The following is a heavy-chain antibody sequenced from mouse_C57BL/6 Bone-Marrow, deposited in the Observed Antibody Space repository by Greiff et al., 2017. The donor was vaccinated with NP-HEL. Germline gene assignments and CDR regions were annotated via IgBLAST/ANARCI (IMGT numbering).Heavy chain of an antibody. CDR2: IDPANGNT. CDR3: ARKAEDYSNYGY. V-gene: IGHV14-3*01. Sequence: VQLQQSVAELVRPGASVKLSCTASGFNIKNTYMNWVKQRPEQGLEWIGRIDPANGNTKYAPKFQGKATITADTSSNTAYLPLSSLTSEDTAIYYCARKAEDYSNYGYWGQGTTLTVSS. D-gene: IGHD2-5*01. J-gene: IGHJ2*01. CDR1: GFNIKNTY.